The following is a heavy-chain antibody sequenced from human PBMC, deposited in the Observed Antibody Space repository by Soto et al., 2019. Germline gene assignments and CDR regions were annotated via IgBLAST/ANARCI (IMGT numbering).Heavy chain of an antibody. CDR2: FSGSGGST. Sequence: EVQLLESGGGLVQPGGSLRLSCAASGFTFSSYAMTWVRQAPGKGLEWVSSFSGSGGSTYYADSVKGRFTISRDNSKNTLDLQLNSLRAGDPAVYYCAEAGVRIVGATHYWGQGTLVTVSS. J-gene: IGHJ4*02. V-gene: IGHV3-23*01. D-gene: IGHD1-26*01. CDR3: AEAGVRIVGATHY. CDR1: GFTFSSYA.